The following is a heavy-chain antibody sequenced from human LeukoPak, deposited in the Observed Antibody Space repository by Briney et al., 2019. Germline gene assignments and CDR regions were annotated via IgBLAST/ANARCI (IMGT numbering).Heavy chain of an antibody. D-gene: IGHD3-3*01. V-gene: IGHV3-7*01. J-gene: IGHJ3*02. CDR1: GFTFSSYW. Sequence: GGSLRLSCAASGFTFSSYWMSWVRQAPGKGLEWVANIKQDGSEKYYVDSVKGRFTTSRDNAKNSLYLQMNSLRAEDTAVYYCARSVGLRFLEWLLSTDDAFDIWGQGTMVTASS. CDR2: IKQDGSEK. CDR3: ARSVGLRFLEWLLSTDDAFDI.